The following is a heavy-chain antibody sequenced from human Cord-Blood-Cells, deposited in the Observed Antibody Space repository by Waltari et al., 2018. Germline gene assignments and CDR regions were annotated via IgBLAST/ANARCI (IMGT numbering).Heavy chain of an antibody. CDR2: IIPIFGTA. CDR3: ANQSPANYFDY. Sequence: QVQLVQSGAEVKKPGSSVKVSCKACGGTFSSYAISWVRQVPGQGLEWRGGIIPIFGTANYAQKFQGRVTITADKSTSTAYMELSSLRSEDTAVYYCANQSPANYFDYWGQGTLVTVSS. CDR1: GGTFSSYA. V-gene: IGHV1-69*06. J-gene: IGHJ4*02.